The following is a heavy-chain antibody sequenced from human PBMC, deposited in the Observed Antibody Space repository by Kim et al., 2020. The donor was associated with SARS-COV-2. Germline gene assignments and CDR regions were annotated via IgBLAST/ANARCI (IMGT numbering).Heavy chain of an antibody. CDR3: AKDIYDFSGMDV. V-gene: IGHV3-23*01. J-gene: IGHJ6*02. Sequence: CYQKSGKGPFTISRDYSRDTLYLQMNSLRTEDTAVYFCAKDIYDFSGMDVWGQGTTVTVSS. D-gene: IGHD3-3*01.